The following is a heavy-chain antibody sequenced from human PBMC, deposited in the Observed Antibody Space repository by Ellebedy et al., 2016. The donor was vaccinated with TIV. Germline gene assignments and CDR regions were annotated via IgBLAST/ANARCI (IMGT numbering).Heavy chain of an antibody. CDR2: ISSSGST. CDR3: ARDSSSPRFWL. J-gene: IGHJ2*01. CDR1: GVSITSYF. D-gene: IGHD6-13*01. V-gene: IGHV4-59*01. Sequence: MPSETLSLTCTVSGVSITSYFWSWIRQSPGKGLAWIGYISSSGSTKYNPSLNSRVSISLDASKSQFSLKLSSVTAAHTAIYYCARDSSSPRFWLWGPGTLVSVSS.